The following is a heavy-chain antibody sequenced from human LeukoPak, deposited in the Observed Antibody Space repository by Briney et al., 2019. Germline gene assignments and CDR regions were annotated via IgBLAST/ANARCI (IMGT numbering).Heavy chain of an antibody. CDR1: GASITSSNYY. Sequence: SETLSLTCAVSGASITSSNYYWGWVRQSPGKGLEWIGNIYSSGNTYYNASLKSRVTMYIDTSKNQFFLKLSSVTAADTAVYYCARTEDYYYYMDVWGKGTTVTVSS. D-gene: IGHD1-14*01. CDR3: ARTEDYYYYMDV. J-gene: IGHJ6*03. V-gene: IGHV4-39*01. CDR2: IYSSGNT.